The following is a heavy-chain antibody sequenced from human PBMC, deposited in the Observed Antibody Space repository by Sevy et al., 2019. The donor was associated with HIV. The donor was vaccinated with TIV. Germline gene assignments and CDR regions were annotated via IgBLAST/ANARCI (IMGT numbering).Heavy chain of an antibody. CDR2: IYRGENT. CDR3: ARLSVYYYDSDGYYTTGNAFDI. CDR1: GFDVSSTY. Sequence: GGSLRLSCAATGFDVSSTYMSWVRQGPGKGLEWVSIIYRGENTHYTDSVKGRFTISRDNSKNTLFLQMNSVRAEDTAVYYFARLSVYYYDSDGYYTTGNAFDIWGQGTMVTVSS. D-gene: IGHD3-22*01. V-gene: IGHV3-53*01. J-gene: IGHJ3*02.